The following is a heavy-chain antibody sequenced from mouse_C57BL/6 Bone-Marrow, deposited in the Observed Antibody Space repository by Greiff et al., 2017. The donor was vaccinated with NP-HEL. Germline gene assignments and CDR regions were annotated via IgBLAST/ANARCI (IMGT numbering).Heavy chain of an antibody. CDR2: IDPSDSYT. CDR3: ARGGLPGYFDV. D-gene: IGHD3-1*01. J-gene: IGHJ1*03. V-gene: IGHV1-59*01. Sequence: QVQLQQPGAELVRPGTSVKLSCKASGYTFTSYWMHWVKQRPGQGLEWIGVIDPSDSYTNYNQKFKGKATLTVDTSSSTAYMQLSSLTSEDSAVDDCARGGLPGYFDVWGTGTTVTVSS. CDR1: GYTFTSYW.